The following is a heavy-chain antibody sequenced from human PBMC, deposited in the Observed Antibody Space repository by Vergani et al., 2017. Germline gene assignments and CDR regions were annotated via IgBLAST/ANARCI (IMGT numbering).Heavy chain of an antibody. D-gene: IGHD3-3*01. J-gene: IGHJ5*02. CDR3: ARGPEWQKRWFDP. V-gene: IGHV1-69*09. Sequence: QLVQSGPEVKKPGSSVKVSCKASGGTFSSYTISWVRQAPGQGLEWMGRIIPILGIANYAQKFQGRVTITADKSTSTAYMELSSLRSEDTAVYYCARGPEWQKRWFDPWGQGTLVTVSS. CDR2: IIPILGIA. CDR1: GGTFSSYT.